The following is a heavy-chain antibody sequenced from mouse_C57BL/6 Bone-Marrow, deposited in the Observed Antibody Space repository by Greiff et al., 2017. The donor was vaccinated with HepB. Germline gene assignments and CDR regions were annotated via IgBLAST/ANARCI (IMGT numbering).Heavy chain of an antibody. CDR2: IYPRSGNT. D-gene: IGHD2-4*01. J-gene: IGHJ1*03. Sequence: VKLMESGAELARPGASVKLSCKASGYTFTSYGISWVKQRTGQGLEWIGEIYPRSGNTYYNEKFKGKATLTADKSSSTAYMELRSLTSEDSAVYFCALYYDYGGYWYFDVWGTGTTVTVSS. CDR3: ALYYDYGGYWYFDV. CDR1: GYTFTSYG. V-gene: IGHV1-81*01.